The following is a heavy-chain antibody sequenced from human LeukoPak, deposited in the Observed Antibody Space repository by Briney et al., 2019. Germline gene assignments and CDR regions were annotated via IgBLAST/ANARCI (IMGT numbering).Heavy chain of an antibody. J-gene: IGHJ4*02. Sequence: GESLQISSKGSGYSFTSYWIGRVRQMPGKGLEWMGIIYPGDSDTRYSPSFQGQVTISADKSISTAYLQWSSLKASDTAMYYCARPGSGYSYGYDYWGQGTLVTVSS. CDR2: IYPGDSDT. V-gene: IGHV5-51*01. D-gene: IGHD5-18*01. CDR1: GYSFTSYW. CDR3: ARPGSGYSYGYDY.